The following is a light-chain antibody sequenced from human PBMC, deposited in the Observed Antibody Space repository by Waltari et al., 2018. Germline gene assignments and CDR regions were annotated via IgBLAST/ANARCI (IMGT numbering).Light chain of an antibody. CDR2: DAS. Sequence: EIVLTQSPATLSLSPGERVTLSCRASQTVSSYVAWYQQIPGQAPRLLIYDASIRVPGTPARFSGSGSWTDFTLTISSLEPEDFAVYYCQHRSNWPPGLTFGGGTKVEIK. CDR3: QHRSNWPPGLT. J-gene: IGKJ4*01. CDR1: QTVSSY. V-gene: IGKV3-11*01.